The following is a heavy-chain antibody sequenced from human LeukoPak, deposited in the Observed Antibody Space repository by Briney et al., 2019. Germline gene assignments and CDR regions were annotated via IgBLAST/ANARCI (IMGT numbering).Heavy chain of an antibody. CDR3: ARGQKYRSGYTVTELCSGYFDN. J-gene: IGHJ4*02. V-gene: IGHV4-59*01. D-gene: IGHD5-18*01. Sequence: SETLSLTCSVSGGSISSYYWNWIRQPPGKGLEWIGYIFYCGRTTYNPSLKSQVTISVDTSKNQFSLRLSSVTAADTAVYYCARGQKYRSGYTVTELCSGYFDNWGQGTLVTVSS. CDR1: GGSISSYY. CDR2: IFYCGRT.